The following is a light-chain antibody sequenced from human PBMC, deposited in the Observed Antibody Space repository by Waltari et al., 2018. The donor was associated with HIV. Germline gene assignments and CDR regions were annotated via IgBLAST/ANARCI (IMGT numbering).Light chain of an antibody. CDR1: KSVLLHSNKKAY. Sequence: DIVMTQFPDSLAVSLGERATIHCKSSKSVLLHSNKKAYLAWYQQRPGQPPKLIIYWASARESGVPDRFSGSGSGAEFTLSISDFQADDASTYFCQQYLQTPYLFGQGTKL. CDR3: QQYLQTPYL. CDR2: WAS. V-gene: IGKV4-1*01. J-gene: IGKJ2*01.